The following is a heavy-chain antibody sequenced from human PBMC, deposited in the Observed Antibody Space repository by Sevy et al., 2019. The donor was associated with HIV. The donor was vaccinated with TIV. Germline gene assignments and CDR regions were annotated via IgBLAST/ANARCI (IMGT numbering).Heavy chain of an antibody. CDR1: EISFSDYY. CDR2: ISSGGSII. CDR3: TRVRYSYGSYDFDY. J-gene: IGHJ4*02. D-gene: IGHD5-18*01. Sequence: GGSLRLSCAASEISFSDYYMSWIRQTPGKGLEWISYISSGGSIIYYADSVKGRVTISRDNAKNSLYLQMSSLRAEDTAVYYCTRVRYSYGSYDFDYWGQGTLVTVSS. V-gene: IGHV3-11*01.